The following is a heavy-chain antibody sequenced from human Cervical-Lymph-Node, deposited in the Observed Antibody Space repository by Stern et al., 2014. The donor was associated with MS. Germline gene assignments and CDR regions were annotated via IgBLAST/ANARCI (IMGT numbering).Heavy chain of an antibody. CDR1: GFSLSNSG. CDR3: MGVGDAMHV. Sequence: MQLVESGGGVVQPGRSLTLSCAASGFSLSNSGMHLVRQAPGKGLEWVAVMSFVGGNKKYGDSVKGRFSISRDMANNTLFLQRNSLRPEDTAVYYCMGVGDAMHVWGQGTTVIVSS. CDR2: MSFVGGNK. V-gene: IGHV3-30*03. J-gene: IGHJ6*02.